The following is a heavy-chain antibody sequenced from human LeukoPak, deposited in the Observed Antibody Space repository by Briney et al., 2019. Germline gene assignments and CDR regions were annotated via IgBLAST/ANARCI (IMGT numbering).Heavy chain of an antibody. CDR1: GFTFDDYG. CDR2: INWNGGST. D-gene: IGHD4-23*01. J-gene: IGHJ3*02. V-gene: IGHV3-20*04. Sequence: GGSLRLSCAASGFTFDDYGMSWVRQAPGKGLEWVSGINWNGGSTGYADSVKGRFTISRDNAKNSLYLQMNSLRAEDTALYYCARDSDGGNVPTAFDIWGQGTMVTVSS. CDR3: ARDSDGGNVPTAFDI.